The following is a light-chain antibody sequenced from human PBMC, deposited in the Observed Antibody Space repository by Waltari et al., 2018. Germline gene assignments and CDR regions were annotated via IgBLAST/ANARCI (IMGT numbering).Light chain of an antibody. V-gene: IGKV4-1*01. CDR1: QSGLYSSNNKKH. CDR3: QQYYSTPLT. Sequence: DIVMTQSPDSLAVSLGERATINCKSSQSGLYSSNNKKHLGWYQQKPGKPPTLLLYWASTRESGVPDRFRGSGSRTDFTLTISSLQAEDVAVYYCQQYYSTPLTFGGGTKVEIK. CDR2: WAS. J-gene: IGKJ4*01.